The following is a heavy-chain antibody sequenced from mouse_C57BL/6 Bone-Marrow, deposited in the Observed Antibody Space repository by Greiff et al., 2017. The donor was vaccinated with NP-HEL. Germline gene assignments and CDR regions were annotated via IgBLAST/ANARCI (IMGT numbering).Heavy chain of an antibody. J-gene: IGHJ4*01. CDR1: GYTFTSYD. CDR2: NYPRDGST. D-gene: IGHD1-1*01. V-gene: IGHV1-85*01. Sequence: QVHVKQSGPELVKPGASVKLSCKASGYTFTSYDINWVKQRPGQGLEWIGWNYPRDGSTKYNEKFKGKATLTVDTSSSTAYMELHSLTSEDSAVYFCARERATVVAMDYWGQGTSVTVSS. CDR3: ARERATVVAMDY.